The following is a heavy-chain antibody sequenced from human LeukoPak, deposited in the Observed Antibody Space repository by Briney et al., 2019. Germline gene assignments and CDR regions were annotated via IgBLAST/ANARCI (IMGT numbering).Heavy chain of an antibody. CDR1: GGSISSSSYY. Sequence: SETLSLTCTVSGGSISSSSYYWGWIRQPPGKGLEWIGSIYYSGSTYYNPSLKSRVTISVDTSKNQFSLKLSSMTAADTAVYYCASSIVGVSGFDCWGQGTLVTVSS. CDR3: ASSIVGVSGFDC. J-gene: IGHJ4*02. CDR2: IYYSGST. D-gene: IGHD1-26*01. V-gene: IGHV4-39*01.